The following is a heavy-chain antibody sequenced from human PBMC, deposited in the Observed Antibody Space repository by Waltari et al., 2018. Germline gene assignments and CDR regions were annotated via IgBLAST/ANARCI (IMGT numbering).Heavy chain of an antibody. D-gene: IGHD7-27*01. CDR2: ISSSSSTI. V-gene: IGHV3-48*01. Sequence: EVQLVESGGGLVQPGGSLRLSCAASGFTFSSYSMNWFRQAPGKGLEWVSYISSSSSTIYYADSVKGRFTISRDNAKNSLYLQMNSLRAEDTAVYYCARDLKTELGGFDYWGQGTLVTVSS. CDR1: GFTFSSYS. J-gene: IGHJ4*02. CDR3: ARDLKTELGGFDY.